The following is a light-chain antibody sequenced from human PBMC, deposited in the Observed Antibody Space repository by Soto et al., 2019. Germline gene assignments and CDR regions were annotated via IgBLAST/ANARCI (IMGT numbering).Light chain of an antibody. Sequence: IVMTKSPLSLHDTPGEPASISCRSSHRLLHSNGYNYLDWYLQKPVQSPQLLIYLGSSRASGVPDRFIGRGSGTDVTLKLTRVESEAVLVIYCSRGLETSRTYGQGTKVDIK. CDR1: HRLLHSNGYNY. J-gene: IGKJ1*01. CDR2: LGS. V-gene: IGKV2-28*01. CDR3: SRGLETSRT.